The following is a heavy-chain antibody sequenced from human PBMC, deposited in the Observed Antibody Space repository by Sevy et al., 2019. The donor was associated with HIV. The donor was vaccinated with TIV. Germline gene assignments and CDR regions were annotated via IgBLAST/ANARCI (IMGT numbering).Heavy chain of an antibody. J-gene: IGHJ4*02. Sequence: GGSLRLSCAASGFSFEDYAMHWVRQVPGKGLEGVSSISWNSNTMDYADSVKGRFTISRDNAKNSLYLQMNSLRNGDTALYYCAKDTRTYSGSYYLDYWGQGTLVTVSS. CDR2: ISWNSNTM. CDR3: AKDTRTYSGSYYLDY. D-gene: IGHD1-26*01. V-gene: IGHV3-9*01. CDR1: GFSFEDYA.